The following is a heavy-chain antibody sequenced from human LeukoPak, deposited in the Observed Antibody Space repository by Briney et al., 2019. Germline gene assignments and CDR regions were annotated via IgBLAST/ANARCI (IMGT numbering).Heavy chain of an antibody. CDR1: GGSISSSSYS. J-gene: IGHJ4*02. Sequence: SETLSLTCTVSGGSISSSSYSWGWIRQPPGKGLEWVGSIYYSGTTYYNPSLKGRVTISVDTSKNQFSLKLSSVTAADTAVYYCARGPEWPTRHVPLDYWGQGTLVTVSS. CDR2: IYYSGTT. CDR3: ARGPEWPTRHVPLDY. D-gene: IGHD3-3*01. V-gene: IGHV4-39*07.